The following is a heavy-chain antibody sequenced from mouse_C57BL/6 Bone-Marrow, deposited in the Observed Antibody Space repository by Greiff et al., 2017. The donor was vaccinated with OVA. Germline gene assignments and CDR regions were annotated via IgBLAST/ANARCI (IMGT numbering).Heavy chain of an antibody. Sequence: QVQLQQSGAELVMPGASVKLSCKASGYTFTSYWMHWVKQRPGQGLEWIGEIDPSDSYTNYNQKFKGKSTLTVDKSSSTAYMQLSSLTSEDSAVYYCAREKAYGSSSAWFAYWGQGTLVTVSA. D-gene: IGHD1-1*01. CDR3: AREKAYGSSSAWFAY. CDR1: GYTFTSYW. J-gene: IGHJ3*01. CDR2: IDPSDSYT. V-gene: IGHV1-69*01.